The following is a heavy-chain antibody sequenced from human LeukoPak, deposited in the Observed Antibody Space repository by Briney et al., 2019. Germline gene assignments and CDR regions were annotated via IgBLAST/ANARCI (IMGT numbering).Heavy chain of an antibody. Sequence: SETLSLTCTVSGGSISSYYWSWIRQPPGKGLEWIGYIYYSGSTNYNPSLKSRVTISVDTYKNQFSLTMSSVTAADTAVYDCARGGNSSRNWFATWGQGTLVTVSS. CDR2: IYYSGST. CDR1: GGSISSYY. J-gene: IGHJ5*02. V-gene: IGHV4-59*01. D-gene: IGHD6-19*01. CDR3: ARGGNSSRNWFAT.